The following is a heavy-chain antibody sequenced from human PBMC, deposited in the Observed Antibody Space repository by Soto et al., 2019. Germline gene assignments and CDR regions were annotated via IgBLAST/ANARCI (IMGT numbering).Heavy chain of an antibody. CDR2: LNPSGGYT. CDR1: GYTFTSYY. J-gene: IGHJ4*02. D-gene: IGHD2-21*02. V-gene: IGHV1-46*03. CDR3: ARGGGIVVVTAPYAH. Sequence: ASVKVSCKASGYTFTSYYMNWVRQAPGQGLEWLGILNPSGGYTTYAQRFLGRVTMTSDTSTSTVHMELGSLTSEDTAVYYCARGGGIVVVTAPYAHWGQGTLVTVSA.